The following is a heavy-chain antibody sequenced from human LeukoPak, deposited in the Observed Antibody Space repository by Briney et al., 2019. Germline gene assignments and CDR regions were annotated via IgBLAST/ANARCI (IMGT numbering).Heavy chain of an antibody. CDR2: IIPIFGTA. D-gene: IGHD2-2*01. J-gene: IGHJ5*02. Sequence: SVKVSCKASGGTFSSYAISWVRQAPGQGLEWMGGIIPIFGTANYAQKFQGRVTITADESTSTAYMELSSLRSEDTAVYYCAVPRGPPAASAHWFDPWGQGTLATVSS. CDR3: AVPRGPPAASAHWFDP. V-gene: IGHV1-69*13. CDR1: GGTFSSYA.